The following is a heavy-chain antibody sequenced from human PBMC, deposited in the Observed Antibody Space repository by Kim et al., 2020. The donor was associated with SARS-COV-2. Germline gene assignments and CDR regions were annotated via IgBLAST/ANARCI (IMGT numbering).Heavy chain of an antibody. Sequence: GGSLRLSCAASGFTFSSYSMNWVRQAPGKGLEWVSSISSSSSYIYYADSVKGRFTISRDNAKNSLYLQMNSPRAEDTAVYYCARDGTLRLGELSLTYYYYGMDVWGQGTTVTVSS. CDR2: ISSSSSYI. J-gene: IGHJ6*02. CDR3: ARDGTLRLGELSLTYYYYGMDV. V-gene: IGHV3-21*01. CDR1: GFTFSSYS. D-gene: IGHD3-16*02.